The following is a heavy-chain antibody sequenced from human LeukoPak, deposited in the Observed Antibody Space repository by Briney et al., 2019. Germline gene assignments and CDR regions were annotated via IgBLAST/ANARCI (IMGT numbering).Heavy chain of an antibody. CDR1: GGSISSYY. V-gene: IGHV4-59*01. CDR2: IYYSGST. Sequence: SETLSLTCTVSGGSISSYYWSWTRQPPGKGLEWIGYIYYSGSTNYNPSLKSRVTISVDTSKNQFSLKLSSVTAADTAVYYCARDGGYCSSTSCSYDAFDIWGQGTMVTVSS. CDR3: ARDGGYCSSTSCSYDAFDI. J-gene: IGHJ3*02. D-gene: IGHD2-2*01.